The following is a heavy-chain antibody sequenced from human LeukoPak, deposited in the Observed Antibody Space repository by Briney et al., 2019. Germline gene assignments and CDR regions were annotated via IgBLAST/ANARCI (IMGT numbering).Heavy chain of an antibody. Sequence: SETLSLTCTVSGGSISSYYWSWIRQPPGKGLEWIAYIYYSGSTYYNPSLKSRVTISVDTSTNQFSLKLNSVTAADTAVYFCARHDSDVGRLDYWGQGTLVTVSS. CDR1: GGSISSYY. CDR2: IYYSGST. V-gene: IGHV4-59*01. CDR3: ARHDSDVGRLDY. D-gene: IGHD3-22*01. J-gene: IGHJ4*02.